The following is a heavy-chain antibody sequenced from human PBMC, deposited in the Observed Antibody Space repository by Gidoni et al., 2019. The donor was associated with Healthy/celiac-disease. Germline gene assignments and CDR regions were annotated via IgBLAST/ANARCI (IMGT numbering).Heavy chain of an antibody. V-gene: IGHV3-11*06. CDR3: AREGGYCSSTSCYNWFDP. CDR2: ISSSSSYT. Sequence: QVQLVESGGGLVKPGGSLRLSCAASGFTFSDYYMSWIRQAPGKGLELVSYISSSSSYTTYADSVKGRFTISRDNAKNSLYLQMNSLRAEDTAVYYCAREGGYCSSTSCYNWFDPWGQGTLVTVSS. D-gene: IGHD2-2*01. J-gene: IGHJ5*02. CDR1: GFTFSDYY.